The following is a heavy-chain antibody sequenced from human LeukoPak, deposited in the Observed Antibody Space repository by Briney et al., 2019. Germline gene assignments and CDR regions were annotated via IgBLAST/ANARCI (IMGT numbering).Heavy chain of an antibody. D-gene: IGHD3-3*01. CDR2: INSDGSST. J-gene: IGHJ4*02. V-gene: IGHV3-74*01. Sequence: GGSLRLSCAASGFTFSSDWMHWVRQAQGKGLVWVSRINSDGSSTSYADSVKGRFTIPRDNAKNTLYLEMNSLRAEDTAVYYCAKDPDYDFWSGTLDYWGQGTLVTVSS. CDR3: AKDPDYDFWSGTLDY. CDR1: GFTFSSDW.